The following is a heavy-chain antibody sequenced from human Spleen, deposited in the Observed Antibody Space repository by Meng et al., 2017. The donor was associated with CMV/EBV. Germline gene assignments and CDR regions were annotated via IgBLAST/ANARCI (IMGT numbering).Heavy chain of an antibody. CDR2: ISSSSSYI. J-gene: IGHJ4*02. CDR3: ARGNLVVGLFDY. D-gene: IGHD3-22*01. Sequence: GESLKISCAASGFTFSAFSMNWVRQAPGKGLEWVSSISSSSSYIYYADSVKGRFTISRDNAKNSLYLQMNSLRAEDTAVYYCARGNLVVGLFDYWGQGTLVTVSS. CDR1: GFTFSAFS. V-gene: IGHV3-21*01.